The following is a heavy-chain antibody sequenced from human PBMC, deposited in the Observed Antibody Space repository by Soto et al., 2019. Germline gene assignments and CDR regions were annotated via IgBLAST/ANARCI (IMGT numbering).Heavy chain of an antibody. D-gene: IGHD3-22*01. CDR3: ARGDYYDSSGFDY. Sequence: WTWIRQPPGEGLEWIGHIYYTGSTNYNPSLKSRVTISVDTPKNQFSLKLSSVTAADTAVYYCARGDYYDSSGFDYWGQGTLFTVSS. CDR2: IYYTGST. V-gene: IGHV4-59*01. J-gene: IGHJ4*02.